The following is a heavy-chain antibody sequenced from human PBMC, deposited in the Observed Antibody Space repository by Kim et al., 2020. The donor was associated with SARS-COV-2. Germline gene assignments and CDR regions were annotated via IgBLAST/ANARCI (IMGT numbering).Heavy chain of an antibody. V-gene: IGHV5-51*01. D-gene: IGHD1-1*01. J-gene: IGHJ3*02. CDR2: IYPGDSDT. Sequence: GESLKISCKGSGYSFTSYWIGWVRQMPGKGLEWMGIIYPGDSDTRYSPSFQGQVTISADKSISTAYLQWSSLKASDTAMYYCARQRGRAFYNWNDFLGGAFDIWGQGTMVTVSS. CDR1: GYSFTSYW. CDR3: ARQRGRAFYNWNDFLGGAFDI.